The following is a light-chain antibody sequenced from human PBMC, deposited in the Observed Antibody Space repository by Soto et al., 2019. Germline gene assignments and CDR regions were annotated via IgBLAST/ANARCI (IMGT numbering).Light chain of an antibody. J-gene: IGKJ1*01. Sequence: EIVLTQSPGTLSLSPGERATLSCRASQRLGSNYLAWYQQKPGQSPRLLIYDASSRATGVPDRFTGSGSGTDFTLTISRLEPEDFAVYYCQQYSSSPWTFGQGTKVDI. V-gene: IGKV3-20*01. CDR2: DAS. CDR1: QRLGSNY. CDR3: QQYSSSPWT.